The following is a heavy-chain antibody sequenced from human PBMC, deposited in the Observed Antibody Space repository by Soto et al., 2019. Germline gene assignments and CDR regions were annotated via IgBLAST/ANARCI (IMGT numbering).Heavy chain of an antibody. Sequence: SETLSLTCAVYGGSFSGYYWSWIRQPPGKGLEWIGEINHSGSTNYNPSLKSRVTISVDTSKNQFSLKLSSVTAADTAVYYCARIVGGNDYWGQGTLVTVSS. CDR2: INHSGST. CDR3: ARIVGGNDY. D-gene: IGHD3-16*02. CDR1: GGSFSGYY. V-gene: IGHV4-34*01. J-gene: IGHJ4*02.